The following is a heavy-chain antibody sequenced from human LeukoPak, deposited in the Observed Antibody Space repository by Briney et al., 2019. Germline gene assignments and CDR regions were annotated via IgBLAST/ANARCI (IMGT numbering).Heavy chain of an antibody. CDR3: ARDTYSSSWYSGGYHYYYGMDV. J-gene: IGHJ6*02. V-gene: IGHV3-53*01. CDR2: IYSGGST. CDR1: GFTVSSNY. D-gene: IGHD6-13*01. Sequence: GGSLRLSCAASGFTVSSNYMSWVRQAPGKGLEWVSVIYSGGSTYYADSVKGRFTISRDNSKNTLYLQMNSLRAEDTAVYYCARDTYSSSWYSGGYHYYYGMDVWGQGTTVTVSS.